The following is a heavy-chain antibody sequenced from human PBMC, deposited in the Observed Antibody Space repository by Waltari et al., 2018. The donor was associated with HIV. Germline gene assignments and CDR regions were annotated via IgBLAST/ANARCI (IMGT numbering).Heavy chain of an antibody. CDR1: GYTFSIFF. CDR2: MNPDTGET. J-gene: IGHJ4*01. D-gene: IGHD1-1*01. CDR3: ARGERGDDRDLSLPNY. V-gene: IGHV1-2*06. Sequence: QVRLMQSGTDLKKPGASMKVSCRASGYTFSIFFIHWVRQAPGHGLEWMGRMNPDTGETNDAQKSQDRVTMARDTSLNTAYMEMSGLTSDDTAVYYCARGERGDDRDLSLPNYWGQGTRGFVSS.